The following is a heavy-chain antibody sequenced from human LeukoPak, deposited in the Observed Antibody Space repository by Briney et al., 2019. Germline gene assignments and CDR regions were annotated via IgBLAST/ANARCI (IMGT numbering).Heavy chain of an antibody. CDR3: ATDSRSPRYDILTGFDAFDI. CDR1: GYTLTELS. Sequence: ASVKVSCKVSGYTLTELSMHWVRQAPGKGLEWMGGFDPEDGETIYAQKFQGRVTMTEDTSTDTAYMELSSLRSEDTAVYYCATDSRSPRYDILTGFDAFDIWGQGTMVTVSS. V-gene: IGHV1-24*01. D-gene: IGHD3-9*01. J-gene: IGHJ3*02. CDR2: FDPEDGET.